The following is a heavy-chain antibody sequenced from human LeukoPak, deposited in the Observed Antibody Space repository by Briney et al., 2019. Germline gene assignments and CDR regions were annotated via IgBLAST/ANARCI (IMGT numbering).Heavy chain of an antibody. D-gene: IGHD3-10*01. CDR1: GFTFSSYC. CDR3: ARDGMVRGVIDFYYFDY. Sequence: PGGSLRLSCAASGFTFSSYCMSWVRQAPGKGLEWVANIKQDGSEKYYVDSVKGRFTISRDNAKNSLYLQMNSLRAEDTAVYYCARDGMVRGVIDFYYFDYWGQGTLVTVSS. CDR2: IKQDGSEK. J-gene: IGHJ4*02. V-gene: IGHV3-7*01.